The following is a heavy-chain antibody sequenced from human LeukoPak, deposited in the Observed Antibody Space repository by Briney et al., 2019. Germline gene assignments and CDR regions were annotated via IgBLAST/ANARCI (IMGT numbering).Heavy chain of an antibody. D-gene: IGHD2-15*01. CDR1: GGSFSGYD. CDR2: IHHGGST. Sequence: SETLSLTCAVYGGSFSGYDWSWIRQPPGKGLEWVGEIHHGGSTNYNPSLKSRVTISVDTSKNQFSLKLSSVTAADTAVYYCARGYCSGGSCYYRGTWFDPWGEGTLVTVSS. CDR3: ARGYCSGGSCYYRGTWFDP. V-gene: IGHV4-34*01. J-gene: IGHJ5*02.